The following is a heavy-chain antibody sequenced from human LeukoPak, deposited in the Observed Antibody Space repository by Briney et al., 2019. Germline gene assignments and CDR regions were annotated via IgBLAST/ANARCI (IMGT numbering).Heavy chain of an antibody. D-gene: IGHD2-2*02. CDR3: AGGGYCSSTSCYTSSYYYYYMDV. Sequence: ASVKVSCKASGYTFTSYAMNWVRQAPGQGLEWMGWIIPILGIANYAQKFQGRVTITADESTSTAYMELSSLRSEDTAVYYCAGGGYCSSTSCYTSSYYYYYMDVWGKGTTVTVSS. V-gene: IGHV1-69*10. CDR1: GYTFTSYA. J-gene: IGHJ6*03. CDR2: IIPILGIA.